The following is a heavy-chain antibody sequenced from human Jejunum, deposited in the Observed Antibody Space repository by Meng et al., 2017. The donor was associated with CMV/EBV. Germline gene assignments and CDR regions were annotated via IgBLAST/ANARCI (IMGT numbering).Heavy chain of an antibody. V-gene: IGHV4-30-4*01. CDR1: GGSISSGDYY. Sequence: QWQLQQAGPGLVKPSQPLSLTCTVSGGSISSGDYYWSWIRQPPGKGLEWIGCIYYSGSTYYNPSLKGRVTISVDTSKNQFSLNLSSVTAADTAVYYCARGQRSYSGSYPEWFDPWGQGTLVTVSS. CDR2: IYYSGST. J-gene: IGHJ5*02. D-gene: IGHD1-26*01. CDR3: ARGQRSYSGSYPEWFDP.